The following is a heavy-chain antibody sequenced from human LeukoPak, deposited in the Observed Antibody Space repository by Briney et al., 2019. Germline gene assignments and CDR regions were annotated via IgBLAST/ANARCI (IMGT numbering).Heavy chain of an antibody. J-gene: IGHJ3*02. CDR2: IVVGSGNT. D-gene: IGHD5-18*01. Sequence: AVKVSCKASGFSFTNSAVQWVRQARGQRLEWIGWIVVGSGNTIYVQKFQERVTITRDMSTSTAYMELSSLRSEDTAVYYCAAAYIGGAMVTNAFDIWGQGTMVTVSS. V-gene: IGHV1-58*01. CDR3: AAAYIGGAMVTNAFDI. CDR1: GFSFTNSA.